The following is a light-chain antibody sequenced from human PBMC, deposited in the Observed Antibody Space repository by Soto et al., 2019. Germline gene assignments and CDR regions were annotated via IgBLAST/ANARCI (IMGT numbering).Light chain of an antibody. CDR3: HQYNNWPPGT. V-gene: IGKV3-15*01. CDR1: QSVGSN. Sequence: EIVMTQSPATLSVSPGDRATLSCRASQSVGSNLAWYPQKPGQAPRLLIYHASTRAAGGPARFSGSGSGTEFTLTISSLQSEDFAVYYCHQYNNWPPGTFGQGTKVEIK. J-gene: IGKJ1*01. CDR2: HAS.